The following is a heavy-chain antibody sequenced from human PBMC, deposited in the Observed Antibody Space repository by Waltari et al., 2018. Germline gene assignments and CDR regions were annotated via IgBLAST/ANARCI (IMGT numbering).Heavy chain of an antibody. CDR1: GGSINNFY. Sequence: QVQLQESGPGLVQPSGTLSLTCSVSGGSINNFYWSWIRQSPGKGLEWIGYIFYTGTTNYNPSFKSRVTMSVDTSKNQFSLKLTSVTAADTAVYYCARDNPWRKPEGWFDPWGRGTLVTVSS. CDR2: IFYTGTT. J-gene: IGHJ5*02. CDR3: ARDNPWRKPEGWFDP. V-gene: IGHV4-59*01.